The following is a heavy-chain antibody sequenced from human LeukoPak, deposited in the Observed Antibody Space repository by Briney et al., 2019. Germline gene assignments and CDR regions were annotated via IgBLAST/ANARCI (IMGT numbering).Heavy chain of an antibody. CDR2: IYYSGST. CDR1: GGSISSYY. Sequence: SETLSLTCTVSGGSISSYYWSWIRQPPGKGLEWIGYIYYSGSTNYNPSLKSRVTISVDTSKNQFSLELSSVTAADTAVYYCARLSPKLSYYYGMDVWGQGTTVTVSS. CDR3: ARLSPKLSYYYGMDV. V-gene: IGHV4-59*08. D-gene: IGHD4-23*01. J-gene: IGHJ6*02.